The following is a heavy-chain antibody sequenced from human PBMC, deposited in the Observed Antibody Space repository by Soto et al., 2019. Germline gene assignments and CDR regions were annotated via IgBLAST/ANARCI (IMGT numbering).Heavy chain of an antibody. CDR3: AREIVVSARWFDP. Sequence: QVQLQESGPGLVKPSQTLSLTCTVSGASISSGGHYWSWIRQHPGKGLEWIGYIYYSGSTYYNPSLNSRVIISVDTSKNQFSLQLTSVTAADTAVYYCAREIVVSARWFDPWGQGTLVTVSS. CDR1: GASISSGGHY. V-gene: IGHV4-31*03. CDR2: IYYSGST. J-gene: IGHJ5*02. D-gene: IGHD3-22*01.